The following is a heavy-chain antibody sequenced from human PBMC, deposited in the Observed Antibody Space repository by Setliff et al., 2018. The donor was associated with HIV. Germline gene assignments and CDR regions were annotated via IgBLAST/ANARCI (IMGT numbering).Heavy chain of an antibody. V-gene: IGHV4-34*01. D-gene: IGHD3-10*01. CDR3: VRRVSHGSQPSYFDY. CDR2: INHHKHT. Sequence: SETLSLTCTVSRDSINGHWWSWIRQPPGKGLEWIGEINHHKHTNYNPSLKRRVTISVDTSKNQFSLKLTSVTAADTAVYFCVRRVSHGSQPSYFDYWGQGTLVTVSS. CDR1: RDSINGHW. J-gene: IGHJ4*02.